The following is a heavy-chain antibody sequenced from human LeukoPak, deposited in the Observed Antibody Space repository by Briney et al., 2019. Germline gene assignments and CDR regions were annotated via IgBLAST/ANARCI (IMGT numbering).Heavy chain of an antibody. J-gene: IGHJ4*02. CDR2: INPNSGGT. CDR1: GYTFTGYY. V-gene: IGHV1-2*02. Sequence: ASVRVSCKASGYTFTGYYMHWVRQAPGQGLEWMGWINPNSGGTNYAQKFQGRVTMTRDTSISTAYMELSRLRSDDTAVYCCARVLYYYDSSGYAHFDYWGQGTLVTVSS. D-gene: IGHD3-22*01. CDR3: ARVLYYYDSSGYAHFDY.